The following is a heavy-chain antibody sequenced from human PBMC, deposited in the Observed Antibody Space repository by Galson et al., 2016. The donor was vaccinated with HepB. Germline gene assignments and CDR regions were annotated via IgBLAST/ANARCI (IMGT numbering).Heavy chain of an antibody. CDR2: ISRTSQTI. J-gene: IGHJ4*02. CDR1: GFSFSSYS. Sequence: SLRLPCAVAGFSFSSYSMNWVRQAPGTGLERVAYISRTSQTIHYADSVKGRFTISRDNAKNSLYLQMDSLRGEDTALYYCALINGGSYFGLDYWGQGTLVTVSS. D-gene: IGHD1-26*01. V-gene: IGHV3-48*01. CDR3: ALINGGSYFGLDY.